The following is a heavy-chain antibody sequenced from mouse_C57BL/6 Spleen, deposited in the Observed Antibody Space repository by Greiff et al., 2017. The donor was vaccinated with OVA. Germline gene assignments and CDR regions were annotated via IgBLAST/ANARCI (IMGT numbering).Heavy chain of an antibody. CDR1: GYSITSGYY. J-gene: IGHJ3*01. V-gene: IGHV3-6*01. Sequence: ESGPGLVKPSQSLSLTCSVTGYSITSGYYWNWIRQFPGNKLEWMGYISYDGSNNYNPSLKNRISITRDTSKNQFFLKLNSVTTEDTATYYCATYGSSYRAWFAYWGQGTLVTVSA. CDR3: ATYGSSYRAWFAY. CDR2: ISYDGSN. D-gene: IGHD1-1*01.